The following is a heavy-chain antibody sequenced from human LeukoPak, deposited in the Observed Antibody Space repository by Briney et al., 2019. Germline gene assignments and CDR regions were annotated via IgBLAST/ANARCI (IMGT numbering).Heavy chain of an antibody. J-gene: IGHJ4*02. D-gene: IGHD5-12*01. CDR2: IYYSGST. CDR3: ARIGVATDYYYFDY. Sequence: SETLSLTCTVFGGSISSGGYYWSWIRQHPGKGLEWIGYIYYSGSTYYNPSLKSRVTISVDTSKNQFSLKLSSVTAADTAVYYCARIGVATDYYYFDYWGQGTLVTVSS. V-gene: IGHV4-31*03. CDR1: GGSISSGGYY.